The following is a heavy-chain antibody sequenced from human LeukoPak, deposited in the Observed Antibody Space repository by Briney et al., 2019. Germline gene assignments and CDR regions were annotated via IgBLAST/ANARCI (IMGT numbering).Heavy chain of an antibody. Sequence: APVKVSCKASGYTFTSYYMHWLRQAPGQGLEWMGVINPSGGSTSYAQKFQGRDTMTRDTSTSTVYMELSSLRSEDTAVYYCARDLGLGPKPPWYYFDYWGQGTLVAVSS. CDR3: ARDLGLGPKPPWYYFDY. J-gene: IGHJ4*02. V-gene: IGHV1-46*01. CDR1: GYTFTSYY. CDR2: INPSGGST. D-gene: IGHD2-2*03.